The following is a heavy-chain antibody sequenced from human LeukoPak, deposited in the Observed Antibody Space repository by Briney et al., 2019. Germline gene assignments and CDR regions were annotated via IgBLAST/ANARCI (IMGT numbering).Heavy chain of an antibody. J-gene: IGHJ4*02. D-gene: IGHD2-15*01. CDR2: INPNSGGT. CDR1: GYTFTGYY. CDR3: AREATCSGGSCYNSVFDY. Sequence: ASVKVSCKASGYTFTGYYMHWVRQAPGQGLEWMGWINPNSGGTNYAQKFQGRVTMTRDTSISTAYMELSRLRSDDTAVYYCAREATCSGGSCYNSVFDYWGQGTLVTVSS. V-gene: IGHV1-2*02.